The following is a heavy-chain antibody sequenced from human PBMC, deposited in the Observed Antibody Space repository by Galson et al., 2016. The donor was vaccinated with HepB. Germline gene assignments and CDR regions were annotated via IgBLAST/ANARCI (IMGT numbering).Heavy chain of an antibody. Sequence: SLRLSCAASGFTFSSYAMSWVRQAPGKGLEWVSFISASGGYTRYADSVKGRFTISRDTSKNTMFLQMNSLRPEDTAVYFCAKDTACPSTSCPGFFDYWGQGTLVTVSS. CDR3: AKDTACPSTSCPGFFDY. CDR1: GFTFSSYA. CDR2: ISASGGYT. D-gene: IGHD2-2*01. J-gene: IGHJ4*02. V-gene: IGHV3-23*01.